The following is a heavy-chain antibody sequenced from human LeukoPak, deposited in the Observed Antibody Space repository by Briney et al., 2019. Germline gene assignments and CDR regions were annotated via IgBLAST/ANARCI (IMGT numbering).Heavy chain of an antibody. CDR2: INPNSGGT. V-gene: IGHV1-2*02. CDR1: GYTFTGYY. J-gene: IGHJ4*02. CDR3: ARGHTQMATIGWKRHWYFDY. D-gene: IGHD5-24*01. Sequence: ASVKVSCKASGYTFTGYYMHWVRQAPGQGLEWMGWINPNSGGTNYAQKFQGRVTMTRDTSISTAYTELSRLRSDDTAVYYCARGHTQMATIGWKRHWYFDYWGQGTLVTVSS.